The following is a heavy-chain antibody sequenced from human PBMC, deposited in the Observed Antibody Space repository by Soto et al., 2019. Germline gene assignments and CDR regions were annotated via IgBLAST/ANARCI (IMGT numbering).Heavy chain of an antibody. CDR2: IWYDGSNK. J-gene: IGHJ4*02. CDR3: ARDGIGGTVFRGFCDY. CDR1: GSIFSGYG. V-gene: IGHV3-33*01. Sequence: QKYLVESGGGVVQPGGSLRLSCVASGSIFSGYGMHWVRQAPGKGLEWVAVIWYDGSNKYYADSVKGRFTISRDNSKNMLYLQMDRLRAEDTAVYYCARDGIGGTVFRGFCDYWGPGTLVTVSS. D-gene: IGHD1-7*01.